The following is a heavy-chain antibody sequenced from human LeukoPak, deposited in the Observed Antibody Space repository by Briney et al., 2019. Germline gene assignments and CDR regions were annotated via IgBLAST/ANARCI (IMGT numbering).Heavy chain of an antibody. CDR2: INPNSGGT. D-gene: IGHD3-22*01. CDR1: GYTFTGYY. V-gene: IGHV1-2*02. J-gene: IGHJ3*02. CDR3: ARGGFSGYYYVLAFDI. Sequence: ASVKVSCKASGYTFTGYYMHWVRQAPGQGLEWMGWINPNSGGTNYAQKFQDRVTMTRDTSISTAYMELSRLRSDDTAVYYCARGGFSGYYYVLAFDIWGQGTMVTVSS.